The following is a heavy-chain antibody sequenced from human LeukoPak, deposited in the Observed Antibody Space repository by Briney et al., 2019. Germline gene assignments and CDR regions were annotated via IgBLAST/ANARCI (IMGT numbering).Heavy chain of an antibody. J-gene: IGHJ4*02. Sequence: SETLSLTCTVSGGSIYTHSWSWIRQPPGKGLEWIGYTYYSGNTNYNPSLKSRVTISVDTSKNQFSLRLTSVNAGDTAVYFCARRGHGDYADYWGQGTLVTVSS. CDR3: ARRGHGDYADY. D-gene: IGHD4-17*01. CDR2: TYYSGNT. CDR1: GGSIYTHS. V-gene: IGHV4-59*11.